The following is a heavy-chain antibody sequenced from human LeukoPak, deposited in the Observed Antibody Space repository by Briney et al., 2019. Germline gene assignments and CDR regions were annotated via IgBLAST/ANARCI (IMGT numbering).Heavy chain of an antibody. CDR3: VRSHYYGSGSSPPDY. J-gene: IGHJ4*02. Sequence: GASVKVSCKASGYTSTSYYMHWVRQAPGQGLEWMGWIKPNSGGTNYAQKFQGRVTMTRDTSISTAYMELSRLRSDDTAVYYCVRSHYYGSGSSPPDYWGQGTLVTVSS. CDR2: IKPNSGGT. D-gene: IGHD3-10*01. CDR1: GYTSTSYY. V-gene: IGHV1-2*02.